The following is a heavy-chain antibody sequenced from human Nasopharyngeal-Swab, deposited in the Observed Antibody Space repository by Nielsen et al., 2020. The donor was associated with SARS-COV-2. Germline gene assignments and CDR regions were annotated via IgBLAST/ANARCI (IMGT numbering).Heavy chain of an antibody. D-gene: IGHD6-19*01. Sequence: GSLRLSCAASGFTFSDSAIHWVRQAPGKGLEWVSAISGSGGSTYYADSVKGRFTISRDNSKNTLYLQMNSLRAEDTAVYYCAKRFTAVVYFDYWGQGTLVTVSS. CDR1: GFTFSDSA. CDR2: ISGSGGST. J-gene: IGHJ4*02. V-gene: IGHV3-23*01. CDR3: AKRFTAVVYFDY.